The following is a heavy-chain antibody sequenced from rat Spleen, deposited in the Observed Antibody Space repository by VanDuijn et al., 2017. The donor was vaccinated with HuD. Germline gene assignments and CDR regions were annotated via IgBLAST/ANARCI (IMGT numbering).Heavy chain of an antibody. Sequence: EVQLVESGGGLVQPGRSLKLSCAASGFTFSNYDMAWVRQAPTKGLEWVASISYDGRITFLRDSVKGRFTVSRDDAENTLYLQMDSLRSEDTATYFCARGTTMRGYVLDAWGQGTSVTVSS. D-gene: IGHD1-10*01. J-gene: IGHJ4*01. CDR3: ARGTTMRGYVLDA. CDR1: GFTFSNYD. V-gene: IGHV5S23*01. CDR2: ISYDGRIT.